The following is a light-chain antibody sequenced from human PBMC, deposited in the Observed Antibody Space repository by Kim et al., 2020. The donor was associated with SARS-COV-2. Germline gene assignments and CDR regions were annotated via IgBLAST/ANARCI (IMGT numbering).Light chain of an antibody. J-gene: IGKJ2*01. V-gene: IGKV1-5*01. CDR3: QHDNHI. CDR2: DAN. Sequence: CPLWRSRGDRVTINCRDKQIIRYLLAEFQENPGTAPKHLIYDANSLQSGVPSRFSCSGSETEFNHTIGCLQPDYFATYYCQHDNHIFGKENELDI. CDR1: QIIRYL.